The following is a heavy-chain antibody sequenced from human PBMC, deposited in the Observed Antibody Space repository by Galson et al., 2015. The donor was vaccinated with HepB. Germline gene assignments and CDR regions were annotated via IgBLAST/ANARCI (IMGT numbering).Heavy chain of an antibody. CDR2: IYPGDSDT. V-gene: IGHV5-51*01. J-gene: IGHJ4*02. D-gene: IGHD2-15*01. Sequence: QSGAEVKKPGESLKISCKGSGYSFTSFWIAWVRQTPGKGLEWMGIIYPGDSDTRYSPSFQGQVTISVDKSINTAYLQWSSLEASDTAMYYCARGSQYCNGQSCRFDSWGQGSLATVSS. CDR3: ARGSQYCNGQSCRFDS. CDR1: GYSFTSFW.